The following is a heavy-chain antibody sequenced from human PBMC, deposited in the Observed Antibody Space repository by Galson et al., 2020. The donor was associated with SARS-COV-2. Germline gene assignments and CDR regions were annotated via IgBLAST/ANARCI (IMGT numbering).Heavy chain of an antibody. CDR3: AKVKRDLLDAFDI. CDR2: ISGSGDST. J-gene: IGHJ3*02. Sequence: GGSLRLSCGASGLTFSFYAMSWVRQAPGKGLEWVSAISGSGDSTYYRDSVKGRFTISRDNSKNTLFLQMNSPRAEDTAVYYCAKVKRDLLDAFDIWGQGTMVTVSS. D-gene: IGHD1-26*01. CDR1: GLTFSFYA. V-gene: IGHV3-23*02.